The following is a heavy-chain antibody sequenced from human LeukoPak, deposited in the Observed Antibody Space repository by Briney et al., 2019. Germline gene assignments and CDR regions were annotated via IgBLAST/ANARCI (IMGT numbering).Heavy chain of an antibody. V-gene: IGHV3-74*01. CDR3: ARTRYSSGWFDY. Sequence: PGGSLRLSCAASGFTFSSYWMHWVRQAPGKGLVWVSRINSDGSSTSYADSVKGRFTISRDNAKNTLYLQMNSLRAEDTAVYYCARTRYSSGWFDYWGQGTLVTASS. D-gene: IGHD6-19*01. CDR1: GFTFSSYW. CDR2: INSDGSST. J-gene: IGHJ4*02.